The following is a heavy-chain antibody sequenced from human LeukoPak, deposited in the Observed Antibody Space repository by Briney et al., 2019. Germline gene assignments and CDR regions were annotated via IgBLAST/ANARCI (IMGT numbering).Heavy chain of an antibody. V-gene: IGHV1-18*01. J-gene: IGHJ4*02. Sequence: GASVKVSCKASGYNFNTYGISWVRQVPGQGLEWMGWISGYNGNTKFARNYRVRLTMTTDTSTNTVYMELRGLRSDDTAIYYCARDFYESRAYPFDYWGQGTLVTVSS. CDR3: ARDFYESRAYPFDY. CDR2: ISGYNGNT. D-gene: IGHD3-22*01. CDR1: GYNFNTYG.